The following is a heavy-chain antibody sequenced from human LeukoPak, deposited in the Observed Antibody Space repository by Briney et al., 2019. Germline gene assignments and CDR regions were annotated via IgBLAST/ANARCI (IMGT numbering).Heavy chain of an antibody. J-gene: IGHJ4*02. V-gene: IGHV3-30*19. Sequence: GGSLRLSCAASGFTFSSYGMHWVRQAPGKGLEGVAVISYDGSNKYYADSVKGRFPISRDDSKNTLYLQMNSLRDEDTAVYYCASGIGDRYYYDSSGYYPVWGQGTLVTVSS. D-gene: IGHD3-22*01. CDR3: ASGIGDRYYYDSSGYYPV. CDR2: ISYDGSNK. CDR1: GFTFSSYG.